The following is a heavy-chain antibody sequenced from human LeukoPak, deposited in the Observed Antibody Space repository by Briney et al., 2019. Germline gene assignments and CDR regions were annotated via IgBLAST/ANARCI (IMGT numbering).Heavy chain of an antibody. D-gene: IGHD1-20*01. Sequence: SETLSLTCAVSGYSISSGYYWGWIRQPPGKGLEWIGSIYHSGSTYYNPSLKSRVTISVDTSKNQFSLKLSSVTAADTAVYYCARGVPPVSGGVTGTAGWFDPWGQGTLVTVSS. CDR2: IYHSGST. CDR1: GYSISSGYY. V-gene: IGHV4-38-2*01. J-gene: IGHJ5*02. CDR3: ARGVPPVSGGVTGTAGWFDP.